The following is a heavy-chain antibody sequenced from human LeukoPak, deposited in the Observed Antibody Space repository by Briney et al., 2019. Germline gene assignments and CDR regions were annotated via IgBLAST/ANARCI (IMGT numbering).Heavy chain of an antibody. CDR3: AREGPPGYYFDY. Sequence: GGSLRLSCAASGFTFSSYAMHWVRQAPGKGLEWVAVISYDGSNKYYADSVKGRFTISRDNSKNTLYLQMNSLRAEDTAVYYCAREGPPGYYFDYWGQGTLVTVSS. D-gene: IGHD7-27*01. CDR1: GFTFSSYA. V-gene: IGHV3-30*14. CDR2: ISYDGSNK. J-gene: IGHJ4*02.